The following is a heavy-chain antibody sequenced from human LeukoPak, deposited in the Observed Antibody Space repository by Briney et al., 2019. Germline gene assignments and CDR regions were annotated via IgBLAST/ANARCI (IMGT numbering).Heavy chain of an antibody. CDR2: INPDTGGT. D-gene: IGHD2-15*01. Sequence: ASVKVSCKASGYTFTDYYIYWVRQAPGQGLEWMGRINPDTGGTNSAQRFQGRVTTTRDTSISTAYMELSSLRSDDTAVYYCARRRCSGGSCSLDFDYWGQGTLVTVSS. CDR1: GYTFTDYY. CDR3: ARRRCSGGSCSLDFDY. J-gene: IGHJ4*02. V-gene: IGHV1-2*06.